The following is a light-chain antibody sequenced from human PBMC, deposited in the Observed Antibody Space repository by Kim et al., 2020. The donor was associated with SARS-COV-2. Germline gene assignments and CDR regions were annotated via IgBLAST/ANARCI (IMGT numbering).Light chain of an antibody. V-gene: IGKV1-5*03. J-gene: IGKJ1*01. CDR1: QSISDW. CDR3: QHERT. CDR2: KAS. Sequence: DIQMTQSPSTLSASVGDRVTITCRASQSISDWLAWYQQKPGKAPKLLIYKASTLESGVPSRFSGSGSGTEFTLTISSLQPDDFATYYCQHERTFGQGTKVDIK.